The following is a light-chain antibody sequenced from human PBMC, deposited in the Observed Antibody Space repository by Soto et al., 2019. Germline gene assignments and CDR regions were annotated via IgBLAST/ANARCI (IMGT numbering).Light chain of an antibody. CDR1: QSINNW. V-gene: IGKV1-5*03. Sequence: DIQMTQSPSTLSASVGDRLTITCRASQSINNWLSWYQKKPGRAPKLLILKASVLAIVAPSRVSGTGSGTEFHLTINGLQPDDFATYYWQQYSSYSPITFGQGTRLENK. J-gene: IGKJ5*01. CDR3: QQYSSYSPIT. CDR2: KAS.